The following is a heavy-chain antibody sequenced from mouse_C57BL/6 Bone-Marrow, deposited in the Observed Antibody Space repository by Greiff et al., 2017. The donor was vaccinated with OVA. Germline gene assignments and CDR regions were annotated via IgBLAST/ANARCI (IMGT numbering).Heavy chain of an antibody. CDR1: GFTITDDY. CDR3: TPYGNYVDY. J-gene: IGHJ2*01. CDR2: IDPENGDT. Sequence: EVQLQQSGAELVRPGASVKLSCTASGFTITDDYMHWVKQRPEQGLEWIGWIDPENGDTEYASKFQGKATITADTSSNTAYLQLSSLTSEDTAVYYCTPYGNYVDYWGQGTTLTVSS. V-gene: IGHV14-4*01. D-gene: IGHD2-1*01.